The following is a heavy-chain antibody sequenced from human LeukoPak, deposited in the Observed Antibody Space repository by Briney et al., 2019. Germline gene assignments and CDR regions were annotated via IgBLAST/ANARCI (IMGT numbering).Heavy chain of an antibody. Sequence: ASVKVSCKPSGYTFTSYYFHWVRQAPGQGREWMGIINPSGGSTSYAQKFQGRVTMTRDTSTSTVYMELSSLSSEDTAVYYCARALYCSGSSCYSSASDYWGQGTLVTVSS. D-gene: IGHD2-15*01. CDR1: GYTFTSYY. CDR3: ARALYCSGSSCYSSASDY. V-gene: IGHV1-46*01. J-gene: IGHJ4*02. CDR2: INPSGGST.